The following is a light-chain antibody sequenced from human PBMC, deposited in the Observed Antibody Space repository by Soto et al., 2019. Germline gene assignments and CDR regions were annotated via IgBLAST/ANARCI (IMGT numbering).Light chain of an antibody. J-gene: IGKJ4*01. CDR3: QQRSNWPG. CDR2: DAS. CDR1: QSVSSSS. Sequence: EIVLTQSPGTLSLSPGERATLSCRASQSVSSSSLAWYQQKRGQAPRLLIHDASSRATGIPDRFSGSGSGTDFTLTISRLEPEDFAVYYCQQRSNWPGFGGGTKVDIK. V-gene: IGKV3D-20*02.